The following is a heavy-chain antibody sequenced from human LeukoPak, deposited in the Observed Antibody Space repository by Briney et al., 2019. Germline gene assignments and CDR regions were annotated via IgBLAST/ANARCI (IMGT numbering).Heavy chain of an antibody. CDR1: GGSISSYY. V-gene: IGHV4-4*07. CDR3: ARGSTTYSAFDI. CDR2: IYTSGST. D-gene: IGHD1-1*01. Sequence: SETLSLTCTDSGGSISSYYWSWIRPPAGKGLEWIGRIYTSGSTNYNPSLQSRVTMSVDTSKNQFSLKLSSVTAADTAVYYCARGSTTYSAFDIWGQGTMVTVSS. J-gene: IGHJ3*02.